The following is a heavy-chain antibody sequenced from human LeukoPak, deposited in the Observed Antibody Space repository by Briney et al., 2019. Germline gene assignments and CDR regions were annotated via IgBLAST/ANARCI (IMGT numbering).Heavy chain of an antibody. CDR1: GDSISSAPYY. CDR2: IYGTWNT. V-gene: IGHV4-31*03. CDR3: ASQKMTTREFDS. Sequence: SETLSLTCTVSGDSISSAPYYRAWIRQHPGGGLEWIGHIYGTWNTYYSPSLKSRLTISIDTSGSQFSLELRSVTAADTAVYYCASQKMTTREFDSWGQGTRVTVSS. J-gene: IGHJ4*02. D-gene: IGHD5-24*01.